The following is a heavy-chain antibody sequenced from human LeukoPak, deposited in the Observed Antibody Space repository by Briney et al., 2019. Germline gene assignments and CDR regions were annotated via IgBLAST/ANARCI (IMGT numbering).Heavy chain of an antibody. V-gene: IGHV3-48*04. J-gene: IGHJ6*03. CDR1: GITLSNYG. Sequence: GGSLRLSCGVSGITLSNYGMSWVRQAPGKGLEWVSYISSSSFKIGYADSVKGRFTISRDNSKNSLYLQMDSLRVEDTAVYYCVRDPSYGSSWYYYMDVWGKGTTVTVSS. D-gene: IGHD6-13*01. CDR2: ISSSSFKI. CDR3: VRDPSYGSSWYYYMDV.